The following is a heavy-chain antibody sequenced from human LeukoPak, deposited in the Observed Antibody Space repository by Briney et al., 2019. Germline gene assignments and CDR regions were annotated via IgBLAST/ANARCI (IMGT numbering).Heavy chain of an antibody. J-gene: IGHJ3*02. CDR2: IDWIGHST. D-gene: IGHD4-17*01. V-gene: IGHV3-43*01. Sequence: GGSLRLSCAASGFTFDDYTMHWVRQAPGKGLEWVSLIDWIGHSTNYADSVKGRFTVSRDNSKNSLYLQMNSLRPEGTALYYCVKDDYGPFDIWGPGTMVTVSS. CDR3: VKDDYGPFDI. CDR1: GFTFDDYT.